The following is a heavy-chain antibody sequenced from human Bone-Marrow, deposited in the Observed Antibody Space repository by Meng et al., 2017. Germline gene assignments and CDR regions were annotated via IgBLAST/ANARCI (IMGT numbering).Heavy chain of an antibody. D-gene: IGHD3-10*01. CDR3: AHGTNYYGSRSLPFQH. Sequence: SGPTLVKPTQTLTLTCTFSGFSLSTSGVGVGWIRQPPGKALEWLALIYWDDDKRYSPSLKSRLTITKDTSKNQVVLTMTNMDPVDTATYYCAHGTNYYGSRSLPFQHWGQGTLVTVSS. CDR1: GFSLSTSGVG. J-gene: IGHJ1*01. CDR2: IYWDDDK. V-gene: IGHV2-5*02.